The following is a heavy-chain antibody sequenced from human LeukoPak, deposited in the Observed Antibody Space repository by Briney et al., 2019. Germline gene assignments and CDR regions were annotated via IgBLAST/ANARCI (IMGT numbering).Heavy chain of an antibody. CDR3: AKGTGGYGSGSYRVPTTEINDY. CDR1: GFTFSSYD. J-gene: IGHJ4*02. D-gene: IGHD3-10*01. V-gene: IGHV3-30*02. Sequence: GGSLRLSCAASGFTFSSYDMHWVRQAPGKGLEWVAFIRYDGSNKYYADSVKGRFTISRDNSKNTLYLQMNSLRAEDTAVYYCAKGTGGYGSGSYRVPTTEINDYWGQGTLVTVSS. CDR2: IRYDGSNK.